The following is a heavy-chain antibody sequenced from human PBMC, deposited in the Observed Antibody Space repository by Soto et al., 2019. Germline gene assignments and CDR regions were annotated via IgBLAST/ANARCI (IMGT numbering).Heavy chain of an antibody. CDR2: ISAYNGNT. CDR3: ARDWCIAACKPNYYYYYGMDV. Sequence: QVQLVQSGAEVKKPGASVKVSRKASGYTFTSYGISWVRQAPGQGLEWMGWISAYNGNTNYAQKLQGRVTMTTDTSTSTAYMELRSLRSDDTAVYYCARDWCIAACKPNYYYYYGMDVWGQGTTVTVSS. D-gene: IGHD6-6*01. J-gene: IGHJ6*02. V-gene: IGHV1-18*01. CDR1: GYTFTSYG.